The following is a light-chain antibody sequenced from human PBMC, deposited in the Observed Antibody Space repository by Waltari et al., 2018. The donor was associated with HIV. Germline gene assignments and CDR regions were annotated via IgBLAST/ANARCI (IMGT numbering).Light chain of an antibody. Sequence: QSALTQPASVSGSTGQSITIPCTGTISDVGGYDLVASYQLHPAHAPKLMLYEISNRASGVTNRFSGSKSGNTASLTISGLQAEDEADYYCSSFTSSSSPVQFGGGTKLTVL. CDR3: SSFTSSSSPVQ. CDR2: EIS. V-gene: IGLV2-14*01. CDR1: ISDVGGYDL. J-gene: IGLJ2*01.